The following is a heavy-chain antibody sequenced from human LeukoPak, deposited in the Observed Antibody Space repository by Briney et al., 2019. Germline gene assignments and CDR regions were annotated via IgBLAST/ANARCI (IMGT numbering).Heavy chain of an antibody. J-gene: IGHJ4*02. CDR3: GKDEYGSGWYVMDY. V-gene: IGHV3-30*18. CDR2: ISYDGSNK. Sequence: GGSLRLSCAASGFTFSSYGMHWVRQAPGKGLEWVAVISYDGSNKYYADSVKGRFTISRDNSKNTLYLQMNSLRAEDTAVYYCGKDEYGSGWYVMDYGGQEPRFT. CDR1: GFTFSSYG. D-gene: IGHD6-19*01.